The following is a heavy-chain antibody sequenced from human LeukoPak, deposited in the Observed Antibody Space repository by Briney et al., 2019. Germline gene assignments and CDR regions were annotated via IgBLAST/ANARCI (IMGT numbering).Heavy chain of an antibody. CDR1: GGSFSGYY. J-gene: IGHJ3*02. CDR3: ARGGILWWRAFDI. Sequence: SETLSLXCAVYGGSFSGYYWSWIRQPPGKGLEWIGEINHSGSTNYNPSLKSRVTISVDTSKNQFSLKLSSVTAADTAVYYCARGGILWWRAFDIWGQGTMVTVSS. V-gene: IGHV4-34*01. CDR2: INHSGST. D-gene: IGHD2-21*01.